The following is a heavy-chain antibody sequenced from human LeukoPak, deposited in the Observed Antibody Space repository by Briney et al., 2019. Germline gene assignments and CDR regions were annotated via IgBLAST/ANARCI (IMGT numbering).Heavy chain of an antibody. D-gene: IGHD6-13*01. J-gene: IGHJ4*02. CDR1: GYTFTSYG. V-gene: IGHV1-69*04. CDR2: IIPILGIA. CDR3: ASYAMYSSSWYPFGY. Sequence: SVKVSCKASGYTFTSYGISWVRQAPGQGLEWMGRIIPILGIANYAQKFQGRVTITADKSTSTAYMELSSLRSEDTAVYYCASYAMYSSSWYPFGYWGQGTLVTVSS.